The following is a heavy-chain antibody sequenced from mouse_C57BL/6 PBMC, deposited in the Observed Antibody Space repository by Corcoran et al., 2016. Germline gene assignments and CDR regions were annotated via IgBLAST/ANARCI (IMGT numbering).Heavy chain of an antibody. CDR1: GYTFTDYY. CDR2: INPNNGGT. V-gene: IGHV1-26*01. D-gene: IGHD3-2*02. Sequence: EVQLQQSGPELVKPGASVKISCKASGYTFTDYYMNWVKQSHGKSLEWIGDINPNNGGTSYNQKFKGKATLTVDKSSSTAYMELRSLTSEDSAVYYCAREGGIQLRLPWFAYWGQGTLVTVSA. CDR3: AREGGIQLRLPWFAY. J-gene: IGHJ3*01.